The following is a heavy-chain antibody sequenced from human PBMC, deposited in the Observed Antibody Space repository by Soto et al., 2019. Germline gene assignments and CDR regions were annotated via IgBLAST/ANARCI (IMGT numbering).Heavy chain of an antibody. CDR1: GDSVSSNSAA. Sequence: SQTLSLTCAISGDSVSSNSAAWNWIRLSPSRGLEWLARTYYRSRWYNDYAVSVRSRVTVNPDTSKNQFSLQLTSVTPEDTAVYYCAGTTSHQWYYMDVWGKGTTVTVSS. CDR2: TYYRSRWYN. D-gene: IGHD1-7*01. J-gene: IGHJ6*03. CDR3: AGTTSHQWYYMDV. V-gene: IGHV6-1*01.